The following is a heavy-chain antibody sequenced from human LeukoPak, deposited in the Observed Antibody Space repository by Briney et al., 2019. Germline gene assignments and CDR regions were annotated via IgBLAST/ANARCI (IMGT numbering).Heavy chain of an antibody. CDR3: AKRPSDYGGYASYFDY. CDR1: GFSFISYG. Sequence: GGSLRLSCEASGFSFISYGMHWVRQAPGKGLEWVAVISDDGRNKDYADSVKGRFTISRDNSKDTLYLQMNSLRAEDTAVYYCAKRPSDYGGYASYFDYWGQGTLVTVSS. J-gene: IGHJ4*02. CDR2: ISDDGRNK. D-gene: IGHD4-17*01. V-gene: IGHV3-30*18.